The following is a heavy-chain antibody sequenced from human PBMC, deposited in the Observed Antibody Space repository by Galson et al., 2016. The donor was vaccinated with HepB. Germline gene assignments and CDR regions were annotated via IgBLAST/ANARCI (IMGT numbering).Heavy chain of an antibody. Sequence: ETLSLTCAVYGGSFSGYYWQWIRQPPGKGLEWIAEINHSGDSSYNPSLESRVTISVDSSKAQIFLKLRSVTAADTAVYYCATLKPSPAWGQGTLVTVSS. CDR1: GGSFSGYY. J-gene: IGHJ5*02. V-gene: IGHV4-34*01. CDR3: ATLKPSPA. CDR2: INHSGDS.